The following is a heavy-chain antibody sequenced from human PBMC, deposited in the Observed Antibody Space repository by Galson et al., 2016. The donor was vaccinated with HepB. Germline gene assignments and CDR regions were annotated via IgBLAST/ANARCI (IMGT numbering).Heavy chain of an antibody. J-gene: IGHJ4*02. CDR2: ISGSGSDT. CDR1: GFTFRDFY. CDR3: ARVGSLAGSGTYDY. D-gene: IGHD3-10*01. V-gene: IGHV3-11*06. Sequence: SLRLSCAVSGFTFRDFYMSWLRQAPGKGLEWLSYISGSGSDTIYADSLKGRFTISRDNAENSLFLQIHSLGVEDTAVYYCARVGSLAGSGTYDYWGQGTLVTVSS.